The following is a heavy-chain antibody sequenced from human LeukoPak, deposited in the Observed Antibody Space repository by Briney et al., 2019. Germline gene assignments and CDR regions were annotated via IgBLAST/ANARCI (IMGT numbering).Heavy chain of an antibody. CDR1: GFTFSSYL. J-gene: IGHJ3*02. CDR2: INSGGSST. D-gene: IGHD3-22*01. Sequence: GSLRLSCAASGFTFSSYLVHWVRQTPGKGLVWVSRINSGGSSTSYADSVKGRFTISRDNAKNTLYLQMNSLRAEDTAVYYYAVQISLYYYDSSAPGAFDIWGQGTMVTVSS. CDR3: AVQISLYYYDSSAPGAFDI. V-gene: IGHV3-74*01.